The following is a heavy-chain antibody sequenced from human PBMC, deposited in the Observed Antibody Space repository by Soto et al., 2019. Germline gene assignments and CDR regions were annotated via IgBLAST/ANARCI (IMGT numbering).Heavy chain of an antibody. CDR1: GFIFGDYA. CDR2: IRAKAFSGTT. D-gene: IGHD3-10*01. Sequence: EVQLVESGGGLVQPGRSLTLSCAGSGFIFGDYALAWFRQSPEKGLEWVGFIRAKAFSGTTEYAASVEGRFTIARDDSKSXVXXXXXGXXAXXXXXXXXXXXXGPITRLRGDVDVWGRGTTVTVSS. V-gene: IGHV3-49*03. J-gene: IGHJ6*03. CDR3: XXXXGPITRLRGDVDV.